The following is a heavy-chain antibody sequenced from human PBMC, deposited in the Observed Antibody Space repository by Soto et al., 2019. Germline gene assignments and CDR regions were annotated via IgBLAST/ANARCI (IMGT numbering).Heavy chain of an antibody. V-gene: IGHV3-23*01. CDR1: GFTFSSYA. CDR2: ISGSGGST. J-gene: IGHJ6*03. D-gene: IGHD3-3*01. Sequence: GGSLRLSCAASGFTFSSYAMSWVRQAPGKGLEWVSAISGSGGSTYYADSVKGRFTISRDNSKNTLYLQMNSLRAEDTAVYYCAKVYGFLEWLLTQEDYYYMDVWGKGTTVTVSS. CDR3: AKVYGFLEWLLTQEDYYYMDV.